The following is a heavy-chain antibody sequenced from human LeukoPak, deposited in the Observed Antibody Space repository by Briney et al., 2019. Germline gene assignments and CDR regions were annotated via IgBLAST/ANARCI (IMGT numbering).Heavy chain of an antibody. V-gene: IGHV1-69*02. CDR3: AGAAYNWNDYYYYGMDV. CDR2: IIPILGIA. D-gene: IGHD1-20*01. Sequence: SVKVSCKASGGTFSSYTISWVRQAPGQGLEWMGRIIPILGIANYAQKFQGGVTITADKSTSTAYMELSSLRSEDTAVYYCAGAAYNWNDYYYYGMDVWGQGTTVTVSS. CDR1: GGTFSSYT. J-gene: IGHJ6*02.